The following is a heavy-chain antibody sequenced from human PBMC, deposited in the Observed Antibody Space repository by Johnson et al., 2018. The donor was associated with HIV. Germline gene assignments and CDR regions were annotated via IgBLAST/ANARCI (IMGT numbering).Heavy chain of an antibody. CDR1: RFTFSDAW. CDR2: ISHDGRHK. CDR3: ARSPRRFLEWFPGSFDI. Sequence: QVQLVESGGGLVKPGGSLILSCAVSRFTFSDAWMHWDRQAPGKGLERVAVISHDGRHKYYADSGKGGFTIHRDNAKNSLYLQMNSLRAENTAVHYCARSPRRFLEWFPGSFDIWGQGTMVTVSS. D-gene: IGHD3-3*01. V-gene: IGHV3-33*05. J-gene: IGHJ3*02.